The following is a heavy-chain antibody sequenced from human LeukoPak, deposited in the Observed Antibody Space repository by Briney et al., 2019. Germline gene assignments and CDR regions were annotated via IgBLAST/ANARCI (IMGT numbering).Heavy chain of an antibody. CDR1: GGSISSGGYS. CDR3: ARSVDYYYGMDV. Sequence: PSQTLSLTCAISGGSISSGGYSWSWIRQPPGKGLEWIGYIYHSGGTYYNPSLKSRVAISVDRSKNQFSLKLSSVTAADTAVYYCARSVDYYYGMDVWGQGTTVTVSS. V-gene: IGHV4-30-2*01. J-gene: IGHJ6*02. CDR2: IYHSGGT.